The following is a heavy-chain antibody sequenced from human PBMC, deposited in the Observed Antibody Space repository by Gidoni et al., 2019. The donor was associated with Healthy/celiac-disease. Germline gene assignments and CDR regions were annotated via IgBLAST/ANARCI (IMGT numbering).Heavy chain of an antibody. Sequence: QVQRVQSGAEVKKPGASVKVSCKASGDTFTSYAMHWVRQAPGQRLEWMGWINAGNGNTKYSPKFQGSVTITRDTAAITAYMELSSLSSEDTAVYYCARYWAAAGTPAAFDIWCQGTMVTVSS. J-gene: IGHJ3*02. CDR2: INAGNGNT. D-gene: IGHD6-13*01. CDR1: GDTFTSYA. CDR3: ARYWAAAGTPAAFDI. V-gene: IGHV1-3*01.